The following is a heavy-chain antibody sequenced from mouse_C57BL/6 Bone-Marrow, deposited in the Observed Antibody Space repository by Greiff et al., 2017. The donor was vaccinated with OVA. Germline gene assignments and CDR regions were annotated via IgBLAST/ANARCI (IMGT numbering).Heavy chain of an antibody. D-gene: IGHD2-3*01. CDR2: IYPRSGNT. CDR1: GYTFTSYG. CDR3: AREGGYYAYAMDY. V-gene: IGHV1-81*01. Sequence: QVQLKESGAELARPGASVKLSCKASGYTFTSYGISWVKQRTGQGLEWIGEIYPRSGNTYYNEKFKGKATLTADKSSSTAYMELRSLTSEDSAVYFCAREGGYYAYAMDYWGQGTSVTVSS. J-gene: IGHJ4*01.